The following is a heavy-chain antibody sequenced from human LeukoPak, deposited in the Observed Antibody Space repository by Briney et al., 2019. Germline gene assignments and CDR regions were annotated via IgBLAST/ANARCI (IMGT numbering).Heavy chain of an antibody. CDR2: ISAYNGNT. CDR3: ARGSPPRRNYDSSGYYSYYFDY. Sequence: ASVKVSCKPSGYTFTSHGITWVRQAPGQGLEWVGWISAYNGNTKYAQKFQGRVTMTTDASTSTVNMELRSLRSDDTAVYYCARGSPPRRNYDSSGYYSYYFDYWGQGTLVTVSP. J-gene: IGHJ4*02. D-gene: IGHD3-22*01. CDR1: GYTFTSHG. V-gene: IGHV1-18*01.